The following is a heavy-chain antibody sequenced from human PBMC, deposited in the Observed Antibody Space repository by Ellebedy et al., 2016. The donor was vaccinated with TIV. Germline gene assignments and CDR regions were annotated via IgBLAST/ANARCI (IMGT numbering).Heavy chain of an antibody. CDR1: GGSISSYY. CDR3: ARRIEGEVSSSWYDP. D-gene: IGHD6-13*01. CDR2: IYYSGST. V-gene: IGHV4-59*08. J-gene: IGHJ5*02. Sequence: SETLSLTCTVSGGSISSYYWSWIRQPPGKGLEWIGYIYYSGSTNYNPSLKSRVTISVDTSKNQFSLKLSSVTAADTAVYYCARRIEGEVSSSWYDPWGQGTLVTVSS.